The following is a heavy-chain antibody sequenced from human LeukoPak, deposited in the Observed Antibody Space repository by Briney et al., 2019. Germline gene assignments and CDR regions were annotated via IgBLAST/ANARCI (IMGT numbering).Heavy chain of an antibody. D-gene: IGHD3-10*01. CDR1: GYTFTGYY. V-gene: IGHV1-2*02. Sequence: ASVKVSCKASGYTFTGYYMHWVRQAPGQGLEWMGWINPNSGGTNYAQKFQGRVTMTRDTSISTAYMELSRLRSDDTAVYYCARVPYGSGSYFPKSPPYYFDYWGQGTLVTVSP. CDR3: ARVPYGSGSYFPKSPPYYFDY. J-gene: IGHJ4*02. CDR2: INPNSGGT.